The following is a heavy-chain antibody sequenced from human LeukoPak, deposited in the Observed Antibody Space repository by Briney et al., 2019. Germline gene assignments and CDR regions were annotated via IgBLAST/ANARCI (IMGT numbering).Heavy chain of an antibody. CDR1: GYTFTGYY. CDR2: INPNSGGT. V-gene: IGHV1-2*02. CDR3: AREGGGSPRFDY. J-gene: IGHJ4*02. D-gene: IGHD2-15*01. Sequence: ASVKVSCKASGYTFTGYYMHWVRQAPGQALEWMGWINPNSGGTNYAQKFQGRVTMTRDTSISTAYMELSRLRSDDTAVYYCAREGGGSPRFDYWGQGTLVTVSS.